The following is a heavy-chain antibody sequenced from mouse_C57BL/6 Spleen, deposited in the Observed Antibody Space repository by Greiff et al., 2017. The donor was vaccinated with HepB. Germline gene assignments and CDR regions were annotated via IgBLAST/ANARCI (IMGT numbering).Heavy chain of an antibody. CDR2: INPSSGYT. J-gene: IGHJ2*01. V-gene: IGHV1-4*01. CDR1: GYTFTSYT. D-gene: IGHD4-1*01. Sequence: QVQLKQSGAELVRPGASVKMSCKASGYTFTSYTMHWVKQRPGQGLEWIGYINPSSGYTKYNQKFKDKATLTADKSSSTAYMQLSSLTSEDSAVYYCARGRELVYFDYWGQGTTLTVSS. CDR3: ARGRELVYFDY.